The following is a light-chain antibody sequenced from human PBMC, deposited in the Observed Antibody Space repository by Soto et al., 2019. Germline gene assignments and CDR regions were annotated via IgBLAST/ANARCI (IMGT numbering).Light chain of an antibody. CDR2: DNN. V-gene: IGLV1-51*01. J-gene: IGLJ2*01. CDR1: SSNIGNNY. CDR3: GTWDSSLSAVV. Sequence: QSVLTQPPSVSAAPGQKVTISCSGSSSNIGNNYLSWYQQLPGTAPKLRIYDNNKRPSGIPDRFSGSKSGTSATLGITGLQTGDEADYYCGTWDSSLSAVVFGGGTKLTVL.